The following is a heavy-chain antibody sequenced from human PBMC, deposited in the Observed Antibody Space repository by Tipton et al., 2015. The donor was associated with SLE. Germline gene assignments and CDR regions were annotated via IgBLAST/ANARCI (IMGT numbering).Heavy chain of an antibody. Sequence: TLSLTCAVYGGSFSGYYWSWIRQPPGKGLEWIGEINHSGSTNYNPSLKSRVTISVDTSKNQFSLKLSSVTAADTAVYYCARSYGEGDFDYWGQETLVTVSS. J-gene: IGHJ4*02. D-gene: IGHD4-17*01. CDR1: GGSFSGYY. CDR3: ARSYGEGDFDY. CDR2: INHSGST. V-gene: IGHV4-34*01.